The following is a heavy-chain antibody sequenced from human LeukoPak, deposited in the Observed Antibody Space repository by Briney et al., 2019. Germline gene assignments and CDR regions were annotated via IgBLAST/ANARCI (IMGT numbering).Heavy chain of an antibody. J-gene: IGHJ6*03. CDR2: IYYSGST. D-gene: IGHD4-17*01. CDR3: ARLFRPGDPYYYYYYYMDV. Sequence: SETLSLTCTVSGGSISIYYWSWIRQPPGKGLEWIGYIYYSGSTNYNPSLKSRVTISVDTSKNQFSLKLSSVTAADTAVYYCARLFRPGDPYYYYYYYMDVWGKGTTVTVSS. V-gene: IGHV4-59*08. CDR1: GGSISIYY.